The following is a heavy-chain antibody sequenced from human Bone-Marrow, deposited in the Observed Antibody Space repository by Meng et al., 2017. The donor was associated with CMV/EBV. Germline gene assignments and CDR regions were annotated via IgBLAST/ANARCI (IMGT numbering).Heavy chain of an antibody. CDR2: FDPEDGET. CDR1: GYTLTELS. J-gene: IGHJ4*02. V-gene: IGHV1-24*01. CDR3: ATVGEYPYYFDY. D-gene: IGHD2-2*01. Sequence: QGKLVQSGAEAKKPGASVKVSCKVSGYTLTELSMHWVRQAPGKGLEWMGGFDPEDGETIYAQKFQGRVTMTEDTSTDTAYMELSSLRSEDTAVYYCATVGEYPYYFDYWGQGTLVTVSS.